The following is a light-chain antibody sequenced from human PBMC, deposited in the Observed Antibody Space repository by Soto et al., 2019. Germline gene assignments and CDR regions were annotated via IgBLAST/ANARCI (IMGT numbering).Light chain of an antibody. J-gene: IGLJ1*01. V-gene: IGLV1-51*01. CDR1: SSNIGGNS. Sequence: QSVLTQPPPLSAAPGQKVTISCSGSSSNIGGNSVSWYQQLPGTAPTLLIYDDNKRPSGIPDRFSGSKSGTSATLGITGFQTGDEADYYCGSWDSSMSAYVFGTGTKVTVL. CDR2: DDN. CDR3: GSWDSSMSAYV.